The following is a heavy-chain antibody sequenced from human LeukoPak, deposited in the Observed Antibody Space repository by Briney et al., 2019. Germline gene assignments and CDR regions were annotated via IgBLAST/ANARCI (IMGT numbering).Heavy chain of an antibody. CDR1: GFTLSSYS. Sequence: PGGSLRLSCAASGFTLSSYSMNWVRQAPGKGLEWVSFISSSSSYIYYADSLKGRFTISRDNAKNSLYLQMNSLRAEDTAVYYCARGSSIAARRAWFDPWGQGTLVTVSS. D-gene: IGHD6-6*01. V-gene: IGHV3-21*01. CDR3: ARGSSIAARRAWFDP. CDR2: ISSSSSYI. J-gene: IGHJ5*02.